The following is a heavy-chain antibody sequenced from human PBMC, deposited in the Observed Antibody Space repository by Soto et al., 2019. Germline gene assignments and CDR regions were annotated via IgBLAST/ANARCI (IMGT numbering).Heavy chain of an antibody. J-gene: IGHJ6*02. CDR1: GFTFSSYA. V-gene: IGHV3-23*01. CDR3: AKEGITIFGVVIIPSNYYYGMDV. CDR2: ISGSGGST. D-gene: IGHD3-3*01. Sequence: PGGSLRLSCAASGFTFSSYAMSWVRQAPGKGLEWVSAISGSGGSTYYADSVKGRFTISRDNSKNTLYLQMNSLRAEDTAVYHCAKEGITIFGVVIIPSNYYYGMDVWGQGTTVTVSS.